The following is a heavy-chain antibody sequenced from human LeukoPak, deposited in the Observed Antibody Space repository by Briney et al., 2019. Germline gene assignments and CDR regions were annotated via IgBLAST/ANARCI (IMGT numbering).Heavy chain of an antibody. Sequence: ASVKVSCKTSGYSFTDYYMHWVRQAPGQGLEWMGWINPNSGGTNYAQKFQGRVTMTRDTSISTAYMELSRLRSDDTAVYYCARVSHSSGWYYDAFDIWGQGTMVTVSS. J-gene: IGHJ3*02. V-gene: IGHV1-2*02. D-gene: IGHD6-19*01. CDR1: GYSFTDYY. CDR3: ARVSHSSGWYYDAFDI. CDR2: INPNSGGT.